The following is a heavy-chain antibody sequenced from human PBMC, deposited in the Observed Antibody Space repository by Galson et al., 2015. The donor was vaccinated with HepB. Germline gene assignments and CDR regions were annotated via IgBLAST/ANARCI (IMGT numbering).Heavy chain of an antibody. CDR3: ASNTYDYVWGSYRYTPYFDY. D-gene: IGHD3-16*02. CDR2: IYYSGST. CDR1: GGSISSSSYY. Sequence: LTCTVSGGSISSSSYYWGWIRQPPGKGLEWIGSIYYSGSTYYNPSLKSRVTISVDTSKNQFSLKLSSVTAADTAVYYCASNTYDYVWGSYRYTPYFDYWGQGTLVTVSS. J-gene: IGHJ4*02. V-gene: IGHV4-39*01.